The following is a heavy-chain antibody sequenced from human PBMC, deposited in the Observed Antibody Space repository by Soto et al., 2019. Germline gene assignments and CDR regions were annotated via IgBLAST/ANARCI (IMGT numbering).Heavy chain of an antibody. Sequence: QVQLVESGGGVVQPGRSLRLSCAASGFTFSSYGMHWVRQAPGKGLEWVAVIWYDGSNKYYADSVKGRFTISRDNSKNTLYLQMNSLRAADTAVYYCARRLSGSSRYGMDVWGQGTTVTVSS. CDR1: GFTFSSYG. CDR3: ARRLSGSSRYGMDV. V-gene: IGHV3-33*01. CDR2: IWYDGSNK. J-gene: IGHJ6*02. D-gene: IGHD1-26*01.